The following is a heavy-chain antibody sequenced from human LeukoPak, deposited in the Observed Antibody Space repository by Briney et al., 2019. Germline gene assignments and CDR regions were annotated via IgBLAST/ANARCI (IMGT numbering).Heavy chain of an antibody. CDR2: IYPGDSDT. CDR3: ARGLRYCSGGRCYFSPPYYYYMDV. V-gene: IGHV5-51*01. Sequence: GESLKISCKGSGYRFTSYWIGWVRQMPGKGLEWMGIIYPGDSDTRYSPSFQGQVTISADKSISTAYLQWSSLKASDTAMYYCARGLRYCSGGRCYFSPPYYYYMDVWGKGTTVTISS. J-gene: IGHJ6*03. D-gene: IGHD2-15*01. CDR1: GYRFTSYW.